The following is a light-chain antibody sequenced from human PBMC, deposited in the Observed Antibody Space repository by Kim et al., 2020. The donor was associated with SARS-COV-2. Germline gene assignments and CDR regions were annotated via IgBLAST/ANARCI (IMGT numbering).Light chain of an antibody. J-gene: IGLJ2*01. CDR2: YDS. CDR1: DIGSKG. Sequence: PGRSAKITGGGTDIGSKGVHWYQQKPGQAPVLVIYYDSALPSGIPARFSGSSSGTAATLTSRRVEAGDEADYYCQVWNSSSDRPVFGGGTQLTVL. V-gene: IGLV3-21*04. CDR3: QVWNSSSDRPV.